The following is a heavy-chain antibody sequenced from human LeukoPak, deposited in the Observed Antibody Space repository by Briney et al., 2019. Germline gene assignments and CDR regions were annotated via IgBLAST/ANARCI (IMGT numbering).Heavy chain of an antibody. CDR2: ITWDGDST. Sequence: SGGSLRLSCAASGFTFDDYSMTWVRQAPGRGLEWVSLITWDGDSTYYADSVKGRFTISRDNAKNSLYLQMNSLRAEDTALYYCAKDRGSYGMDVWGQGTTVTVSS. CDR3: AKDRGSYGMDV. D-gene: IGHD3-10*01. CDR1: GFTFDDYS. V-gene: IGHV3-43*01. J-gene: IGHJ6*02.